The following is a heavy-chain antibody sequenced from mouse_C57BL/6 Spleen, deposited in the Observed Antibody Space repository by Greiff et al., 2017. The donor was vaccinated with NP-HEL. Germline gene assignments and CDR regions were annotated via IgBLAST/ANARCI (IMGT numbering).Heavy chain of an antibody. CDR2: IDPSDSYT. CDR3: ARQELPGLYFDV. Sequence: VQLQQPGAELVMPGASVKLSCKASGYTFTSYWMHWVKQRPGQGLEWIGEIDPSDSYTNYNQKFKGKSTLTVDKSSSTAYMQLSSLTSEDSAVYYCARQELPGLYFDVWGTGTTVTVSS. CDR1: GYTFTSYW. J-gene: IGHJ1*03. D-gene: IGHD4-1*01. V-gene: IGHV1-69*01.